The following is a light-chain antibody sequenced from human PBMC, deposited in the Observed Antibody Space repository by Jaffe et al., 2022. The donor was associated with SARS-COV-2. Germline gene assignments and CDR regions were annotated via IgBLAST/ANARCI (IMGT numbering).Light chain of an antibody. CDR1: QSVSNK. Sequence: EIVMTQSPATLSEFPGERATLSCRASQSVSNKLAWYQQKPGQTPRLLIYGASTRATGIPARFSGSGSGTEFTLTISSLQSEDFALYYCQQYNNWPPITFGQGTRLDIK. CDR3: QQYNNWPPIT. V-gene: IGKV3-15*01. J-gene: IGKJ5*01. CDR2: GAS.